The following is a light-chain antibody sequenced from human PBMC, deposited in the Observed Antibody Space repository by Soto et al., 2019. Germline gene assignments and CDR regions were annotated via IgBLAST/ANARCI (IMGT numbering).Light chain of an antibody. CDR1: QSISSY. V-gene: IGKV1-39*01. Sequence: DIQLTQSPASLSASVGDRVTITCRASQSISSYLNWYQQKPGKAPKVLIYGASSLQSGVPSRFSGSGSGTDFTLTISSLQSEDFATYYCQQSYSTPITFGQGTRLEIK. CDR3: QQSYSTPIT. J-gene: IGKJ5*01. CDR2: GAS.